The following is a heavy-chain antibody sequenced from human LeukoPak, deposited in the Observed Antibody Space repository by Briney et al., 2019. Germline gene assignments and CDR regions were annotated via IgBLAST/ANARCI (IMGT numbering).Heavy chain of an antibody. V-gene: IGHV3-33*01. CDR3: AYNFDY. CDR2: IYYDGSNK. J-gene: IGHJ4*02. Sequence: GGSLRLSCAASGFTFSNYGMHWVRQAPGKGLEWVALIYYDGSNKYYADSVKGRFTISRDNSKNTLYLQMDSLRAEDTAVYYCAYNFDYWGQGTLVTVSS. CDR1: GFTFSNYG.